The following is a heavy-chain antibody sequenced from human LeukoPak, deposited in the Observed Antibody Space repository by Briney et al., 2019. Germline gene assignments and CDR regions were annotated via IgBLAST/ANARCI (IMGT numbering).Heavy chain of an antibody. J-gene: IGHJ4*02. CDR1: GYIFTSYA. V-gene: IGHV1-3*04. CDR3: ARSGNLGDFDY. CDR2: INTGNGNI. Sequence: ASVKVSCKASGYIFTSYAMHWVRQAPGQRLEWMGWINTGNGNIKYSQKFQGRVTMTRNTSISTAYMELSSLRSEDTAVYYCARSGNLGDFDYWGQGTLVTVSS. D-gene: IGHD1-1*01.